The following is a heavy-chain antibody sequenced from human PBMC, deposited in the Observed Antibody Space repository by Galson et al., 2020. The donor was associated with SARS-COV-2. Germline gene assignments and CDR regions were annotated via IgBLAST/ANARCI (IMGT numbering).Heavy chain of an antibody. CDR3: ARDGGGRQLWDWFDP. J-gene: IGHJ5*02. V-gene: IGHV3-11*01. CDR2: ISSRGSTI. CDR1: GFTFSNYS. D-gene: IGHD5-18*01. Sequence: GSLTLTCAASGFTFSNYSISWIRQPPAKGLEWVSYISSRGSTIYYDPSLKGRFTISWDNAKNSLYLQMHRLRADDTAVYCCARDGGGRQLWDWFDPWGQGTLVTVSS.